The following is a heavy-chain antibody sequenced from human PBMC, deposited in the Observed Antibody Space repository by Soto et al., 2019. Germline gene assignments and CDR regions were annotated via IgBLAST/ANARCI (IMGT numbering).Heavy chain of an antibody. D-gene: IGHD6-13*01. Sequence: PGGSLRLSCAASGFTFSLYNMNWVRQAPGKGLEWVAYVSSSSSIIYYADSVKGRFTISRDDAKNSLYLQMNSLGAEDTAVYFCARDQKASWYTRYFDYWGLGTLVTVSS. CDR2: VSSSSSII. CDR3: ARDQKASWYTRYFDY. V-gene: IGHV3-48*01. J-gene: IGHJ4*02. CDR1: GFTFSLYN.